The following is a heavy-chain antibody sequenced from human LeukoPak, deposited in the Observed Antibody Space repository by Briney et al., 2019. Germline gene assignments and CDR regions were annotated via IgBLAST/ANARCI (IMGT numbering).Heavy chain of an antibody. CDR1: GGSFSSSFW. Sequence: SGTLSLTCAVSGGSFSSSFWWSWVRQPPGKGLEWIGEIYHSGSTNYNPSLKSRVTISVDKSKNQFSLKLSSVTAADTAVYYCAQARFSGYYFDYWGQGTLVTISS. D-gene: IGHD3-10*01. CDR2: IYHSGST. CDR3: AQARFSGYYFDY. V-gene: IGHV4-4*02. J-gene: IGHJ4*02.